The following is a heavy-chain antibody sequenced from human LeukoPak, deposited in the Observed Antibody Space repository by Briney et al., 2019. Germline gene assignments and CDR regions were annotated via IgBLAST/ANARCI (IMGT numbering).Heavy chain of an antibody. CDR2: ISYDGSNK. CDR3: ARDTPYYYGSGSYYPNFDY. Sequence: GRPLRLSCAASGFIFSNYAMHWVRQAPSKGLEWVAVISYDGSNKYYADSVKGRFTISRDNSKNTLYLQMNSLRAEDTAVYYCARDTPYYYGSGSYYPNFDYWGQGTLVTVSS. V-gene: IGHV3-30*04. CDR1: GFIFSNYA. D-gene: IGHD3-10*01. J-gene: IGHJ4*02.